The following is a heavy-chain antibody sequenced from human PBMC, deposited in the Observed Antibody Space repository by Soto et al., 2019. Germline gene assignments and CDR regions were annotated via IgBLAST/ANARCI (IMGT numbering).Heavy chain of an antibody. CDR1: GYTFTNYD. D-gene: IGHD3-16*01. V-gene: IGHV1-8*01. J-gene: IGHJ5*02. Sequence: QVQLVQSGDEVKKPGASVKDSCKASGYTFTNYDIHWLRQAIGQGLEWMGWMNPDSGNTGQSKQFQGRVTMTRDTSISTAYMEMSSLRSEDTAVYHCARGRFRRTWFDPWGQGTLVTVSS. CDR3: ARGRFRRTWFDP. CDR2: MNPDSGNT.